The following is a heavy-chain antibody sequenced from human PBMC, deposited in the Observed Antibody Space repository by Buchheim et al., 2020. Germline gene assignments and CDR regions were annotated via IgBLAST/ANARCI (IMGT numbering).Heavy chain of an antibody. CDR2: IYYSGST. Sequence: QLQLQESGPGLVKPSETLSLTCTVSGGSISSSSYYWGWIRQPPGKGLEWIGSIYYSGSTYYNPSLMSRVTISVDTSKNQFSLKLSSVTAADTAVYYCARKGSSGYTDSDYWGQGTL. V-gene: IGHV4-39*07. D-gene: IGHD3-22*01. CDR3: ARKGSSGYTDSDY. CDR1: GGSISSSSYY. J-gene: IGHJ4*02.